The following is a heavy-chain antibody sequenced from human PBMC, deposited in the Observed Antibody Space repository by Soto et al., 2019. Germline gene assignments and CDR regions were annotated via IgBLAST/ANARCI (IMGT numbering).Heavy chain of an antibody. CDR3: AHRPATVVTLNWFDP. D-gene: IGHD2-21*02. J-gene: IGHJ5*02. CDR2: IYWDDDK. CDR1: GFSLSTSGVG. V-gene: IGHV2-5*02. Sequence: QITLKESGPTLVKPTQTLTLTCTFSGFSLSTSGVGVGWIRQPPGKALEWLALIYWDDDKRYSPSLKSRLTIXXDXSXXQVALTMTNMAPVDTATYYCAHRPATVVTLNWFDPWGQGPLVTVSS.